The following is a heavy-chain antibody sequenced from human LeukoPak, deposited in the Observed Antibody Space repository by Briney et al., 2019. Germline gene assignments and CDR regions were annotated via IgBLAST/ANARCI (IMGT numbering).Heavy chain of an antibody. V-gene: IGHV3-74*01. CDR2: IDNDGEST. CDR3: ATVGGYSLWYFDH. CDR1: GFTFRGFS. J-gene: IGHJ4*02. D-gene: IGHD5-18*01. Sequence: PGGSRRLSCAASGFTFRGFSMHWVRQVPGKGLVWVWRIDNDGESTTYADSVKGRFTISRDNAKNTLYLQINSLRAEDTAVYFCATVGGYSLWYFDHWGQGTLVTVSS.